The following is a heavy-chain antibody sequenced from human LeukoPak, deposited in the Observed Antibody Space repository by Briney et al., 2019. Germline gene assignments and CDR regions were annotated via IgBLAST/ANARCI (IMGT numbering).Heavy chain of an antibody. D-gene: IGHD5-12*01. J-gene: IGHJ6*02. Sequence: ASVKVSCKASGYTFTSYGISWVRQAPGQGLEWMGWISAYNGNTNYAQKLQGRVTMTTDTSTSTAYMELRSLRSADTAVYYCARDGYPRITPWDMDVWGQGTTVIVSS. V-gene: IGHV1-18*01. CDR2: ISAYNGNT. CDR3: ARDGYPRITPWDMDV. CDR1: GYTFTSYG.